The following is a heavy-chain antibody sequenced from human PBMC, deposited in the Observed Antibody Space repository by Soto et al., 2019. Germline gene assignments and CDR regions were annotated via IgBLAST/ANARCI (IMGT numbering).Heavy chain of an antibody. Sequence: QVKLVESGGGVVQPGRSLRLSCAASGFTFSTYVMHWVRQVPGKGLEWVALISHDESNKQYADSVKGRFTISRDNSKNTLSLQMDSLRAEDTAVYYCAREDESSGYAGTFHRWGQGTLVTVSS. D-gene: IGHD3-22*01. J-gene: IGHJ1*01. CDR3: AREDESSGYAGTFHR. CDR2: ISHDESNK. V-gene: IGHV3-30-3*01. CDR1: GFTFSTYV.